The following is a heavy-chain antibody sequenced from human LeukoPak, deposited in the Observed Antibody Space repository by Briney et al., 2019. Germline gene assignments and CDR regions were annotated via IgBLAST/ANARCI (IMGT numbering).Heavy chain of an antibody. V-gene: IGHV5-51*01. D-gene: IGHD1-26*01. CDR2: LYPDGSAT. CDR1: GYTFNNYW. J-gene: IGHJ4*02. CDR3: VRQGLQSGTYPAY. Sequence: GESLKISCKASGYTFNNYWIGWVRQMPGRGLEWMGMLYPDGSATTYHPSFEGRVAISADKSVTTAYLEWNSLKASDTALYYCVRQGLQSGTYPAYWGPGTLVTVSS.